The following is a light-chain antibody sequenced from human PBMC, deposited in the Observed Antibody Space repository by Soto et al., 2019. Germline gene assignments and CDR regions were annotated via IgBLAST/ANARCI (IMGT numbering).Light chain of an antibody. CDR3: QQYHNWPPQYT. Sequence: EIVMTQSPASLSVSPGDGATLSCRASQTIASNLAWYQQKPGQGPRLLIHGASTSAAGVPARFSGSGSGTDFALTISGLQSEDFAVYYCQQYHNWPPQYTFGQGTKLQIK. CDR1: QTIASN. J-gene: IGKJ2*01. CDR2: GAS. V-gene: IGKV3-15*01.